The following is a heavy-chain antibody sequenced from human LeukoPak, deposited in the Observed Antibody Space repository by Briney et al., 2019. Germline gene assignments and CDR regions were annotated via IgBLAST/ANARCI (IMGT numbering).Heavy chain of an antibody. J-gene: IGHJ3*02. Sequence: SETLSLTCAVYGGSFSGYYWSWIRQPPGKGLEWIGEINHSGSTNYNPSLKSRVTISVDTSKNQFSLKLSSVTAADTAVYYCARVVPAAMPDLRVTIDAFDIWGQGTTVTVSS. V-gene: IGHV4-34*01. CDR3: ARVVPAAMPDLRVTIDAFDI. CDR1: GGSFSGYY. D-gene: IGHD2-2*01. CDR2: INHSGST.